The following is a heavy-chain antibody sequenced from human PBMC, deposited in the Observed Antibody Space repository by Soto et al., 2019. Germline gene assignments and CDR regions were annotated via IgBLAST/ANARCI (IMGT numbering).Heavy chain of an antibody. V-gene: IGHV1-69*13. CDR2: IIPIFGTA. J-gene: IGHJ5*02. D-gene: IGHD3-16*01. CDR3: ARSGFIPSRFDP. CDR1: GGTFSSYA. Sequence: ASVKVSCKASGGTFSSYAISWVRQAPGQGLEWMGGIIPIFGTANYAQKFQGRVTITADESTSTAYMELSSLRSEDTAVYYCARSGFIPSRFDPWGQGTLVTVSS.